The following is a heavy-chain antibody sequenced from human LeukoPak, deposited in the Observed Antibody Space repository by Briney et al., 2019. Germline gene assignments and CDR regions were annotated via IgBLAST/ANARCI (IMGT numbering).Heavy chain of an antibody. CDR2: IKQDGSEK. V-gene: IGHV3-7*01. Sequence: GGSLRRSCAASEFTFSTYLMTWVRQAPGKGLEWVANIKQDGSEKYYADSVRGRFTISRDNGKKSLYLQMNSLRVEDTAVYYCAGERPSSSWYDFWGQGTLVTVSS. J-gene: IGHJ5*01. D-gene: IGHD6-13*01. CDR3: AGERPSSSWYDF. CDR1: EFTFSTYL.